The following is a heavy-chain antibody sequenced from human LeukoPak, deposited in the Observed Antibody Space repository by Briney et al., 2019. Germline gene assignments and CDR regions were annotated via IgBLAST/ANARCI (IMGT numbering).Heavy chain of an antibody. D-gene: IGHD3-10*01. J-gene: IGHJ4*02. Sequence: PGGSLRLSCAASGFTFSNYAMHCVRQAPGKGLEWVAVISYDGSNKYYADSVKGRFTISRDNSKSTLYLQMNSLRAQNTAVYYCAKDRPTVVRGVLVYWGQGTLVTVSS. V-gene: IGHV3-30-3*01. CDR1: GFTFSNYA. CDR2: ISYDGSNK. CDR3: AKDRPTVVRGVLVY.